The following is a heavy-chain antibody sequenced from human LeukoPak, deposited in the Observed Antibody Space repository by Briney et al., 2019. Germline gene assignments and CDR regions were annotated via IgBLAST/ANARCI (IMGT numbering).Heavy chain of an antibody. D-gene: IGHD1-14*01. CDR3: ARDLYKREGTFDY. V-gene: IGHV3-30-3*01. J-gene: IGHJ4*02. Sequence: PGRSLRLSCAASGFTLSSYAMHWVRQAPGKGLEWVAVISYDGSNKYYADSVKGRFTISRDNSKNTLYLQMNSLRAEDTAVYYCARDLYKREGTFDYWGQGTLVTVSS. CDR1: GFTLSSYA. CDR2: ISYDGSNK.